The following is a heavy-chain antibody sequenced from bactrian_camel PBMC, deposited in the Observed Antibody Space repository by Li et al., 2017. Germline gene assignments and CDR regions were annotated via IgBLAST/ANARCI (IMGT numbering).Heavy chain of an antibody. CDR1: GYSASFRY. CDR3: AAAVGGAWIWYAQSTYKY. CDR2: IDSYGDT. J-gene: IGHJ4*01. D-gene: IGHD5*01. Sequence: VVSGYSASFRYMGWFRQAPGKEREGVGAIDSYGDTSYADSVRGRFTISEDNAKNTLYLQMNNLKPEDTATYYCAAAVGGAWIWYAQSTYKYWGQGTQVTVS. V-gene: IGHV3S53*01.